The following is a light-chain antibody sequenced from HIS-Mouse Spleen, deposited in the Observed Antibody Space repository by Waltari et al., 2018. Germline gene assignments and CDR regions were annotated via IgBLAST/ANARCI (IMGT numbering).Light chain of an antibody. CDR3: AAWDDSLNGLVV. J-gene: IGLJ2*01. Sequence: QSVLTQPPSASGTPGQRVTISCSGSSSNIGSNTVTWYQQLPGTAPKLLIYRNNQRPSGVPDRFCGSKSGTSASLAISGLQSEDEADYYCAAWDDSLNGLVVFGGGTKLTVL. CDR1: SSNIGSNT. CDR2: RNN. V-gene: IGLV1-44*01.